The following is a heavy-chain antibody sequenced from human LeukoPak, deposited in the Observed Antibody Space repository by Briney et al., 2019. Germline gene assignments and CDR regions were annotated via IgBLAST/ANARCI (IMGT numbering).Heavy chain of an antibody. J-gene: IGHJ6*03. CDR3: ARAVAQYLRPSYYYYMDV. CDR1: GYTFTSYY. D-gene: IGHD6-19*01. V-gene: IGHV1-46*01. Sequence: ASVKVSCKASGYTFTSYYMHWVRQAPGQGLEWMGIINPSGGSTSYAQKFQGRVTMTRDMSTSTVYMELSSLRSEDTAVYYCARAVAQYLRPSYYYYMDVWGKGTTVTVSS. CDR2: INPSGGST.